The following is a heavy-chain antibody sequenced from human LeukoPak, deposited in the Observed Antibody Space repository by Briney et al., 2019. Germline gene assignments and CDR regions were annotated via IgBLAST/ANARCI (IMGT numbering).Heavy chain of an antibody. CDR3: ARGRPTGSSRRFIVQ. CDR2: MSSGGTYI. V-gene: IGHV3-21*06. D-gene: IGHD1-26*01. Sequence: GGSLRLSCAASGFTFSTYAMTWVRQAPGKGLEWVSSMSSGGTYIYYADSVRGRFTISRDNAKDSPFLLMNSLRVEDTAVYYCARGRPTGSSRRFIVQWGQGTLVSVSS. J-gene: IGHJ4*02. CDR1: GFTFSTYA.